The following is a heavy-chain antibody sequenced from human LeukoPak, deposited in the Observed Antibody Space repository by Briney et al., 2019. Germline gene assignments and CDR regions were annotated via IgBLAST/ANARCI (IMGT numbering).Heavy chain of an antibody. D-gene: IGHD3-10*01. V-gene: IGHV4-39*07. J-gene: IGHJ4*02. Sequence: PSETLSLTCTVSGGSISSSSYYWGWIRQPPGKGLEWIGSIYYSGSTYYNPSLKSRVTISVDTSKNQFSLKLSSVTAADTAVYYCARERHLIGEYYYGSGSYYTPLPVYFDYWGQGTLVTVSS. CDR1: GGSISSSSYY. CDR3: ARERHLIGEYYYGSGSYYTPLPVYFDY. CDR2: IYYSGST.